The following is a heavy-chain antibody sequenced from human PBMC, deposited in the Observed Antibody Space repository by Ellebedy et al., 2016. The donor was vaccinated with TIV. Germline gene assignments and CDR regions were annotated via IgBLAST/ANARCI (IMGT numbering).Heavy chain of an antibody. CDR1: GFSFSDHS. J-gene: IGHJ5*02. CDR3: ARADLHSNVVVPAALDL. V-gene: IGHV3-21*01. Sequence: GESLKISXAGSGFSFSDHSMNWVRQAPGKRLEWVASVGSRGVRLYYADSVKGRFTVSRDNAKNSLYLQMNTLRAEDTAVYYCARADLHSNVVVPAALDLWGQGTLVTVSS. D-gene: IGHD2-21*01. CDR2: VGSRGVRL.